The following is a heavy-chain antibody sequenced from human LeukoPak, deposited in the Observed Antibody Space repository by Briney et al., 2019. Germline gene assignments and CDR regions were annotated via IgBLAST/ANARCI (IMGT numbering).Heavy chain of an antibody. D-gene: IGHD5-24*01. Sequence: PGGSLRLSCAASGFTFSSYGMSWVRQAPGKGLEWVSAISGSGGSTYYADSVKGRFTISRDNAKNSLYLQMNSLRAEDTAVYYCARDGRMATTDTEQFDYWGQGTLVTVSS. CDR1: GFTFSSYG. J-gene: IGHJ4*02. V-gene: IGHV3-23*01. CDR3: ARDGRMATTDTEQFDY. CDR2: ISGSGGST.